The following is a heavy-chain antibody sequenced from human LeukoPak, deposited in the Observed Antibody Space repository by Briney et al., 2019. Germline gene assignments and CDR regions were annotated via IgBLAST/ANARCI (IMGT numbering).Heavy chain of an antibody. V-gene: IGHV1-69*13. D-gene: IGHD2-2*01. CDR2: IIRIFGTA. J-gene: IGHJ6*03. Sequence: SVKVSCKASGGTFSSYAINWVRQAPGQGLEWMGGIIRIFGTATYAQKFQGRVTITADESTSTAYMELSSLRSEDTAVYYCARAEVCSSSSCYFYMDVWGQGTTVTISS. CDR1: GGTFSSYA. CDR3: ARAEVCSSSSCYFYMDV.